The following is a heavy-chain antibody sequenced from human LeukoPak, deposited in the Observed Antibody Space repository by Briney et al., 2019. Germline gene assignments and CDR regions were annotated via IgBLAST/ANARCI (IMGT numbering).Heavy chain of an antibody. Sequence: PGGSLRLSCAASGFTFSSYWMSWVRQAPGKGLEWVSGINWNGGSTGYADSVKGRFTISRDNAKNSLYLQMNSLRAEDTALYYCARGGYCTNGVCYRDYWGQGTLVTVSS. J-gene: IGHJ4*02. CDR3: ARGGYCTNGVCYRDY. V-gene: IGHV3-20*04. D-gene: IGHD2-8*01. CDR1: GFTFSSYW. CDR2: INWNGGST.